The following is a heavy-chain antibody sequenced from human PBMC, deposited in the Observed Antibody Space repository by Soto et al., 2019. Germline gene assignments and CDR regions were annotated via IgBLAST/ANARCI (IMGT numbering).Heavy chain of an antibody. J-gene: IGHJ4*02. CDR3: AKDLGYYDILTEA. D-gene: IGHD3-9*01. Sequence: HPGGSLRLSCAASGFTFSSYAMSWVRQAPGKGLEWVSAISGSGGSTYYADSVKGRFTISRDNSKNTLYLQMNSLRAEDTAVYYCAKDLGYYDILTEAWGQGTLVTVSS. CDR2: ISGSGGST. V-gene: IGHV3-23*01. CDR1: GFTFSSYA.